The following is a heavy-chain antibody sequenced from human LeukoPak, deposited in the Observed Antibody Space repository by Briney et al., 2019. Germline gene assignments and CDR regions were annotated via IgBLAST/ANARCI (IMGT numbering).Heavy chain of an antibody. V-gene: IGHV3-7*01. CDR2: VKEDGSAK. CDR1: GLIFSNYW. D-gene: IGHD5-18*01. J-gene: IGHJ4*02. CDR3: ARDGDGYPY. Sequence: GGSLRLSCAASGLIFSNYWMSWVRQTPGKGLEWVANVKEDGSAKYYVDSVKGRFTISRDNAKSFLYLQMNSLRVEDTAVYYCARDGDGYPYWGQGTLVTVSA.